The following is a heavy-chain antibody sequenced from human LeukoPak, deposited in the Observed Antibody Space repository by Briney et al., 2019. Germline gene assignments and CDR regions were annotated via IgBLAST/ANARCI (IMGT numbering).Heavy chain of an antibody. Sequence: GGSLRLSCAASGFTFSSYWMTWVSQAPGKGLEWVANIKQDGSEKYYVDSVKGRFTISRDNAKNSLYLQMNSLRAEDTAVYYCARDDYSSSGSDYYYYVDVWGKGTTVTVSS. V-gene: IGHV3-7*01. CDR3: ARDDYSSSGSDYYYYVDV. CDR1: GFTFSSYW. D-gene: IGHD6-13*01. CDR2: IKQDGSEK. J-gene: IGHJ6*03.